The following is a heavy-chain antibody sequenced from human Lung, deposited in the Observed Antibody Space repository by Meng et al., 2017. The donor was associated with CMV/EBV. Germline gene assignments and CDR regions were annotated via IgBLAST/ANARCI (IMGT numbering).Heavy chain of an antibody. Sequence: SXTLSLXCTVSGGSITSYYWSWIRQPPGKGLEWIAYMYYSRDASYNPSLRSRVTVSVDTSKSQFSLQLSSVTAADTAVYYCARDWQGGAEPYGMDVWGQGTTVTVSS. J-gene: IGHJ6*02. CDR3: ARDWQGGAEPYGMDV. D-gene: IGHD1-14*01. V-gene: IGHV4-59*01. CDR2: MYYSRDA. CDR1: GGSITSYY.